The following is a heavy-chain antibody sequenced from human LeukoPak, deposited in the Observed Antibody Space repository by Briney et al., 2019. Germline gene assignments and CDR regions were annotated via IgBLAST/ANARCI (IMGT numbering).Heavy chain of an antibody. V-gene: IGHV4-39*01. D-gene: IGHD6-13*01. CDR2: ICYSGST. Sequence: SETLSLTCTVSGDSISSSSFYWGWIRQPPGKGLEWIGSICYSGSTYYDPSLKSRVTISVDTSKNQFSLKLSSVTAADTAVYYCARLRGYTSSARGYVEYWGQGTLVTVSS. CDR1: GDSISSSSFY. J-gene: IGHJ4*02. CDR3: ARLRGYTSSARGYVEY.